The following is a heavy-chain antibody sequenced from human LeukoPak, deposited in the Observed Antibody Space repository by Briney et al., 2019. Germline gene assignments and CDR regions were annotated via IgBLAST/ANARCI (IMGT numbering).Heavy chain of an antibody. J-gene: IGHJ4*02. CDR2: IKQDGSEK. D-gene: IGHD2-21*02. CDR1: GFTFSSYW. Sequence: PGGSLRLSCAASGFTFSSYWMSWVRQASGKGLEWVANIKQDGSEKYYVDSVKGRFTISRDNAKNSLYLQMNSLRAEDTAVYYCARVRDCGGDCYNYYFDYWGQGTLVTVSS. CDR3: ARVRDCGGDCYNYYFDY. V-gene: IGHV3-7*01.